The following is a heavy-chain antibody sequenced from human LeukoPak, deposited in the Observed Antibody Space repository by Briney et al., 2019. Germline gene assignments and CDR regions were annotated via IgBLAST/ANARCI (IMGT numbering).Heavy chain of an antibody. V-gene: IGHV4-34*01. D-gene: IGHD3-10*01. J-gene: IGHJ5*02. Sequence: SETLSLTCAVYGGSFSGYYWSWIRQPPGKGLEWIGEINHSGSTNYNPSLKSRVTISVDTSKNQFSLKLSSVTAADTAVYYCARHGSLYSWFDPWGQGTLVTVSS. CDR1: GGSFSGYY. CDR3: ARHGSLYSWFDP. CDR2: INHSGST.